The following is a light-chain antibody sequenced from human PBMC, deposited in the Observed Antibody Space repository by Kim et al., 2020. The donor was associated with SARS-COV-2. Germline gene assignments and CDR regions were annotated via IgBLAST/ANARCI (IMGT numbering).Light chain of an antibody. V-gene: IGLV3-19*01. J-gene: IGLJ2*01. Sequence: SSELTQDPAVSVALGQTVRITCQGDSLRSYYATWYQQKPGQAPILVIYGKNNRPSGIPDRSSGSSSGNTASLTITGTPAGDEADYDCKSRDSNDNVVFGG. CDR3: KSRDSNDNVV. CDR2: GKN. CDR1: SLRSYY.